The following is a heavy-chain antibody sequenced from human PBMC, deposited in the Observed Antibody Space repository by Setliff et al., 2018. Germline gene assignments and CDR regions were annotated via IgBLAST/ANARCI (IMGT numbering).Heavy chain of an antibody. Sequence: ASVKVSCKASGYTFTAYDIVWVRQATGQGLEWMGWMNPNSGRTGYPQKFQGRVTMTRNTSISTAYMELSSLRSEDTAVYFCARCLPFLRGYDRGAFDNWGFHHYMDVWGKGTTVTVSS. CDR3: ARCLPFLRGYDRGAFDNWGFHHYMDV. V-gene: IGHV1-8*02. J-gene: IGHJ6*03. CDR1: GYTFTAYD. CDR2: MNPNSGRT. D-gene: IGHD5-12*01.